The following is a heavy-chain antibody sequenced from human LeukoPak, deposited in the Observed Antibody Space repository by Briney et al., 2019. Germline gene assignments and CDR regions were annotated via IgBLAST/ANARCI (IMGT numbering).Heavy chain of an antibody. J-gene: IGHJ3*02. CDR3: ARVITEAFDI. V-gene: IGHV3-48*03. Sequence: GGSLRLSCAASGFTFSSYEMNWVRQAPGKGLEWVSHISSSASIIYYADSVKGRFTISRDNAKNSLFLQMNSLRAEDTAVYYCARVITEAFDIWGQGTMVTVSS. CDR1: GFTFSSYE. CDR2: ISSSASII. D-gene: IGHD3-16*01.